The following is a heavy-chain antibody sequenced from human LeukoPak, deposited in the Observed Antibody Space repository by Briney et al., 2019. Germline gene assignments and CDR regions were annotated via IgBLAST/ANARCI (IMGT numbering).Heavy chain of an antibody. D-gene: IGHD5-18*01. CDR1: GFTFSSYG. CDR3: ARQYISGQWYFDY. J-gene: IGHJ4*02. V-gene: IGHV3-30*19. CDR2: IQYDGSNE. Sequence: GGSLRLSCAASGFTFSSYGMHWVRQAPGKGLEWVAYIQYDGSNEQYAHSVKGRFRISRDSSKNILYLQMNSLRAEDTAVYYCARQYISGQWYFDYWGQGTLVTVSS.